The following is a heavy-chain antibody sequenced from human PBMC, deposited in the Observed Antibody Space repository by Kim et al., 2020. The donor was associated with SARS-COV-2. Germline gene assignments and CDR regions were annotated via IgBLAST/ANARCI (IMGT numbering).Heavy chain of an antibody. Sequence: ASVKVSCKASGYTFTSYDINWVRHATGQGLEWMGWMNPNSGNTGYSQKFQGRVTMTRNTSISTAYTELSSLRSEDKAVYYCARVSARDFWSGYYTRRGYYYYYYGMDVWGQGTTVTVSS. J-gene: IGHJ6*02. D-gene: IGHD3-3*01. V-gene: IGHV1-8*01. CDR1: GYTFTSYD. CDR2: MNPNSGNT. CDR3: ARVSARDFWSGYYTRRGYYYYYYGMDV.